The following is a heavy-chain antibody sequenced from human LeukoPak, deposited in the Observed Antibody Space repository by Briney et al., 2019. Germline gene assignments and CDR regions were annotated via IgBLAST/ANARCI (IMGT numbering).Heavy chain of an antibody. Sequence: PGGSLRLSCAASGFTFSSYGMHWVRQAPGKGLEWVTFIRYDGSNKDYADSVKGRFTISRDNSKNTLYLHMNSLRAEDTAVYYCAELGITMIGGVWGKGTTVTISS. D-gene: IGHD3-10*02. CDR2: IRYDGSNK. CDR3: AELGITMIGGV. J-gene: IGHJ6*04. V-gene: IGHV3-30*02. CDR1: GFTFSSYG.